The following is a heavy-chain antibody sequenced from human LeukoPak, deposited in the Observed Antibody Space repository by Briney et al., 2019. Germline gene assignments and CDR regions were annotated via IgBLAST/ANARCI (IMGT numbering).Heavy chain of an antibody. Sequence: AASVQVSCKASGYTFTTYGISWVRQAPGQGLEWMGWINAYNGNTIYAQKLQGRVTMTTDTSATTAYMELRSLRSDDTAVYYCARASDLDSFDYWGQGTLLPVFS. CDR1: GYTFTTYG. CDR3: ARASDLDSFDY. V-gene: IGHV1-18*01. CDR2: INAYNGNT. J-gene: IGHJ4*02.